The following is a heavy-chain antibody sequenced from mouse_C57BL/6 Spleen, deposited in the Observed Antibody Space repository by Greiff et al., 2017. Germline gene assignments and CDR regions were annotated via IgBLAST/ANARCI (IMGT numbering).Heavy chain of an antibody. CDR3: ARSPSSGYYYVDY. CDR1: GYTFTSYW. D-gene: IGHD3-2*02. CDR2: IDPSDSYT. Sequence: QVQLQQPGAELVKPGASVKLSCKASGYTFTSYWMQWVKQRPGQGLEWIGEIDPSDSYTNYNQKFKGKATLTVDTSSSTAYMQLSSLTSEDSAVYYCARSPSSGYYYVDYWGQGTTLTVSS. V-gene: IGHV1-50*01. J-gene: IGHJ2*01.